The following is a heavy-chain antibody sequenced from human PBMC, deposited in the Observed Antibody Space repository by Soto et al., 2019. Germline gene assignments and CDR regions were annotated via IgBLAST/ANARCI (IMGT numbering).Heavy chain of an antibody. CDR3: TREVSYWFDP. CDR1: GYTFTSYD. CDR2: MNPNSGNT. Sequence: QVQLVQSGAEVKKPGASVKVSCKASGYTFTSYDINWVRQATGQGLEWMGWMNPNSGNTGYAQQFQGRVTMTRTTSISTAYMQLSSPTSEDPAVYYCTREVSYWFDPWGQATLVTVSS. D-gene: IGHD2-8*01. J-gene: IGHJ5*02. V-gene: IGHV1-8*01.